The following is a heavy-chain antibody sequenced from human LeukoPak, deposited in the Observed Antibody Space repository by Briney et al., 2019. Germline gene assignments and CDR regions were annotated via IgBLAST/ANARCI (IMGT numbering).Heavy chain of an antibody. Sequence: PGGALRLSCAASGFTFSSYGMHWVRQAPGKGLEWVAVISYDGSNKYYADSVKGRFTISRDNSKNTLYLQMNSLRAEDTAVYYCAKVTGYSSSWYFTNNMGLDYWGQGTLVTVSS. CDR3: AKVTGYSSSWYFTNNMGLDY. CDR2: ISYDGSNK. J-gene: IGHJ4*02. CDR1: GFTFSSYG. D-gene: IGHD6-13*01. V-gene: IGHV3-30*18.